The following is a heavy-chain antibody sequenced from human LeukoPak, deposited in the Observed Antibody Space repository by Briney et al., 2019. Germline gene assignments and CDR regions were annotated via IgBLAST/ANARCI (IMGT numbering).Heavy chain of an antibody. Sequence: GASVRVSCKASGYTFTSYDINWVRQATGQGLEWMGWMNPNSGNTGYAQKFQGRVTMTRNTSISTAYMELSGLRSEDTAVYYCGRAPTHSYYYYYMDVWGKGTTVTVSS. CDR3: GRAPTHSYYYYYMDV. J-gene: IGHJ6*03. CDR1: GYTFTSYD. CDR2: MNPNSGNT. V-gene: IGHV1-8*01.